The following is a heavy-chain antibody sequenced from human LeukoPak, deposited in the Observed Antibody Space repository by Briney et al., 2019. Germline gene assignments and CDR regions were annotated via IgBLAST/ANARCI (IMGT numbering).Heavy chain of an antibody. CDR1: GFTVSSNY. Sequence: PGGSLRLSCAASGFTVSSNYMSWVRQAPGKGLEWVSVIYSGGSTYYADSVKGRFTISRDNSKNTLYLQMNSLRAEDTAVYYCASHSSGRSGYYGMDVWGQGTTVTVSS. D-gene: IGHD6-19*01. V-gene: IGHV3-66*04. CDR3: ASHSSGRSGYYGMDV. J-gene: IGHJ6*02. CDR2: IYSGGST.